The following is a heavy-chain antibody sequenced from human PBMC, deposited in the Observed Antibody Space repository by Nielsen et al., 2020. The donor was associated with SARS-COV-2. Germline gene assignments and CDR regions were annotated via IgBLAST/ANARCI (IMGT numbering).Heavy chain of an antibody. Sequence: GESLKISCSASGFTFSRHWMSWVRQAPGKGLEWVANIKQDGSEKYYVGSVKGRFTISRDNAKNSLYLQMNSLRVEDTAVYYCASLGGSSWYFDYWGQGTLVTVSS. D-gene: IGHD6-13*01. V-gene: IGHV3-7*01. CDR3: ASLGGSSWYFDY. CDR1: GFTFSRHW. CDR2: IKQDGSEK. J-gene: IGHJ4*02.